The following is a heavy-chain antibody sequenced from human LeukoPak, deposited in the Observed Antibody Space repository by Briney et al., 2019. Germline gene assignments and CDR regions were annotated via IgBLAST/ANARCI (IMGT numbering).Heavy chain of an antibody. V-gene: IGHV4-34*01. CDR3: ARGRLQLWLDDAFDI. D-gene: IGHD5-18*01. J-gene: IGHJ3*02. CDR1: GGSFSGYY. CDR2: INHSGST. Sequence: PSETLSLTCAVYGGSFSGYYWSWIRQPPGKGLEWIGEINHSGSTNYNPSLKSRVTISVDTSKNQFSLKLSSVTAADTAVYYCARGRLQLWLDDAFDIWGQGTMVTVSS.